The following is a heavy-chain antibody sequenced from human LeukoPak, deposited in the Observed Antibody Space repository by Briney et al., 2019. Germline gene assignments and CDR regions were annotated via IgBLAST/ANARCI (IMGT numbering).Heavy chain of an antibody. Sequence: GSLRLSCAASGFAFSSYSMSWVRQAPGKGLEWVANIKQDGNEKYYADSVKGRFTISRDNGKNSLDLQMNSLRADDTAVYYCARDALGEGEDANYAVYYFDYWGQGTVVTVSS. D-gene: IGHD4/OR15-4a*01. CDR2: IKQDGNEK. J-gene: IGHJ4*02. CDR3: ARDALGEGEDANYAVYYFDY. CDR1: GFAFSSYS. V-gene: IGHV3-7*01.